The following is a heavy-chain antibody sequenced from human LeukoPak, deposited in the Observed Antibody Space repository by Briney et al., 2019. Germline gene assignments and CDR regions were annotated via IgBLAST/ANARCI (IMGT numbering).Heavy chain of an antibody. CDR3: ANLYYDSSGLLGSVRRRLDV. Sequence: GGSLRLSCAASGFTFSSYGMHWVRQAPGKGLEWVAVIWYDGSNKYYADSVKGRFTISRDNSKNTLYLQMNSLRAEDTAVYYCANLYYDSSGLLGSVRRRLDVWGKGTTVTVFS. CDR2: IWYDGSNK. CDR1: GFTFSSYG. J-gene: IGHJ6*03. V-gene: IGHV3-33*06. D-gene: IGHD3-22*01.